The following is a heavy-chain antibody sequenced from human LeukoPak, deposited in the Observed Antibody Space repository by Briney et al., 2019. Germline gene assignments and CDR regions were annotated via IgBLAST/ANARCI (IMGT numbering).Heavy chain of an antibody. V-gene: IGHV3-30*02. CDR1: GFTFTSYG. Sequence: GGSLRLSCAASGFTFTSYGMHWVRQAPGKGLEWVAFIRYDGSNKYYADSVKGRFTISRDNSKNTLYLQMNSLRPEDTAVYYCANGAQYYYDSSNYFQALDYWGQGTLVTVSS. CDR3: ANGAQYYYDSSNYFQALDY. J-gene: IGHJ4*02. D-gene: IGHD3-22*01. CDR2: IRYDGSNK.